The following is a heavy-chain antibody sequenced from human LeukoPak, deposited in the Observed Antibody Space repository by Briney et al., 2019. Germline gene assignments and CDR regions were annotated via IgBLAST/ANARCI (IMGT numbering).Heavy chain of an antibody. V-gene: IGHV3-33*01. Sequence: PGGSLRLSCAASGFTFSSYGMHWVRQAPGKGLEWVAVIWYDGSNKYYADSVKGRFTISRDNSKNTLYLQMNSLRAEDTAVYYCARGPAVAGNYFDYWGQGTTVTVSS. CDR1: GFTFSSYG. CDR2: IWYDGSNK. D-gene: IGHD6-19*01. CDR3: ARGPAVAGNYFDY. J-gene: IGHJ4*03.